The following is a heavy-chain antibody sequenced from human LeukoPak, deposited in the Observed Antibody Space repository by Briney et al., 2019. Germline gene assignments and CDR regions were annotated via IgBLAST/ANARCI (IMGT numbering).Heavy chain of an antibody. CDR1: GYTFTGYY. Sequence: GASVKVSCKASGYTFTGYYMHWVRQAPGQGLEWMGWINPNSGGTNYAQKFQGRVTMTRDTSISTAYMELSRLRSDDTAVYYCARRGSIAAAGTGGWFDPWGQGTLVTVSS. V-gene: IGHV1-2*02. J-gene: IGHJ5*02. D-gene: IGHD6-13*01. CDR2: INPNSGGT. CDR3: ARRGSIAAAGTGGWFDP.